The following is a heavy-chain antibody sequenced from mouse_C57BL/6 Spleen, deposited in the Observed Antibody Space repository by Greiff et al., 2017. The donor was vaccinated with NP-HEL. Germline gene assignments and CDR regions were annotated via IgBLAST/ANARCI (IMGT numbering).Heavy chain of an antibody. J-gene: IGHJ2*01. D-gene: IGHD1-1*01. Sequence: KQRTEQGLEWIGRIDPEDGETKYAPKFQGKATITEDTSSNTAYLQLSSLTSGDTAVYYCARIHYYGSSYVDYWGQGTTLTVSS. CDR2: IDPEDGET. CDR3: ARIHYYGSSYVDY. V-gene: IGHV14-2*01.